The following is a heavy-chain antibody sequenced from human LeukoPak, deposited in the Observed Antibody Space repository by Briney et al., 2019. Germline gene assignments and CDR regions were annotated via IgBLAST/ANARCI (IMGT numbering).Heavy chain of an antibody. V-gene: IGHV1-8*01. CDR2: MNPHSENT. CDR1: GYTFTSYD. CDR3: ARGLDYDDSSGYVRYFDL. D-gene: IGHD3-22*01. Sequence: GASVKVSCKASGYTFTSYDIYWVRQAPGQGLEGMGWMNPHSENTGYAQKFQGRVSMTRNTSTSTAYMDLSSLRSEDTAVYYCARGLDYDDSSGYVRYFDLWGRGTLVTVSS. J-gene: IGHJ2*01.